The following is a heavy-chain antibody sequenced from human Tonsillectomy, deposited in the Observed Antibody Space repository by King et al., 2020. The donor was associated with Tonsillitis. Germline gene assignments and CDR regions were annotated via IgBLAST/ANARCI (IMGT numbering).Heavy chain of an antibody. CDR1: GFSFSTYG. J-gene: IGHJ5*02. V-gene: IGHV3-33*01. CDR3: ARDHEAFGSSIYNWFDP. D-gene: IGHD6-6*01. Sequence: VQLVESGGGVVQPGRSLRLSCAASGFSFSTYGMHWVRQAPGKGLGWVAVMWFDGRNKNYADSVKGRFTISRDSSNNTLYLQMSSLRAEDTAVYYCARDHEAFGSSIYNWFDPWGQGTLVTVST. CDR2: MWFDGRNK.